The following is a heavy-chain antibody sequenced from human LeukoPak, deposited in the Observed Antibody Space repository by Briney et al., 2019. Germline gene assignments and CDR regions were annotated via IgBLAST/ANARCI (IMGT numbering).Heavy chain of an antibody. J-gene: IGHJ4*02. CDR1: GFTFSSYW. CDR2: IWYDGSNK. V-gene: IGHV3-33*06. D-gene: IGHD6-13*01. Sequence: PGGSLRLSCAASGFTFSSYWMHWVRQAPGKGLEWVAVIWYDGSNKYYADSVKGRFTISRDNSKNTLYLQMNSRRAEDPAVYYCAKDSRADGVREGLIAAAGRIDYWGQGTLVTVSS. CDR3: AKDSRADGVREGLIAAAGRIDY.